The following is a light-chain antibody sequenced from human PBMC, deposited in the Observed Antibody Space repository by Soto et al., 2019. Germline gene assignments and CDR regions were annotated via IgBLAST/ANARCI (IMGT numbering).Light chain of an antibody. J-gene: IGKJ3*01. V-gene: IGKV3-20*01. CDR1: QTLSTNS. CDR2: AAS. CDR3: QQYNDSPLT. Sequence: EIVLTQSPGTLSLSPGERATLSCRASQTLSTNSLAWYQQRPGQTPRLLIYAASTRDTDIPDRFNGSVSGTDFALTISRLEPEDFALYYCQQYNDSPLTFGPGTKVDVK.